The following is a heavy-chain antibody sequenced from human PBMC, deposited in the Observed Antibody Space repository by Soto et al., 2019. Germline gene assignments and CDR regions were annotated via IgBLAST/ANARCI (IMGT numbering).Heavy chain of an antibody. D-gene: IGHD6-19*01. CDR2: IYYSGST. V-gene: IGHV4-59*01. CDR1: GGSISSYY. CDR3: ARDQWLVRNNYYYYYRMDV. J-gene: IGHJ6*02. Sequence: SETLSLTCTVSGGSISSYYWSWIRQPPGKGLEWIGYIYYSGSTNYNPSLKSRVTISVDTSKNQFSLKLSSVTAADTAVYYCARDQWLVRNNYYYYYRMDVWGQGTTVTVSS.